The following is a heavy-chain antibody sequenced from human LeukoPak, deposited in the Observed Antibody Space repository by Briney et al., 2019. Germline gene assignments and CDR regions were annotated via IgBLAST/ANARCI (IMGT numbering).Heavy chain of an antibody. Sequence: GGSLRLSCEASGFIFSTYGMSWFRQAPGKGFEWVSSITGIGLHTYYADSVKGRFTISRDNSKNTVYLQMNSLQAEDTAVYYCAKAMRGPLTWGQGTLVTVSS. CDR2: ITGIGLHT. D-gene: IGHD3-10*01. CDR3: AKAMRGPLT. V-gene: IGHV3-23*01. CDR1: GFIFSTYG. J-gene: IGHJ5*02.